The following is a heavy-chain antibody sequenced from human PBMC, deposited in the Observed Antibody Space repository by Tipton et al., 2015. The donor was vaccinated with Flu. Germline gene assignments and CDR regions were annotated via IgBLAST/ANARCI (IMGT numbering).Heavy chain of an antibody. J-gene: IGHJ4*02. CDR3: AKDGWDTSGWYPFDY. V-gene: IGHV3-30*18. CDR1: GFSFSSFG. D-gene: IGHD6-19*01. Sequence: RSLRLSCAASGFSFSSFGMHWVRQAPGKGLEWVAALSHDGSSKYYADSVKGRFTISRDNSKNALYLAINSLRTEDTAVYYCAKDGWDTSGWYPFDYWGQGTLVTVSS. CDR2: LSHDGSSK.